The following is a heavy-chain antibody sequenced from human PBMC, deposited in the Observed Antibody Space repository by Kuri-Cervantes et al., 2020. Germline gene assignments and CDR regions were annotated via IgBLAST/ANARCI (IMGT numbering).Heavy chain of an antibody. J-gene: IGHJ4*02. CDR2: ISYDGSKK. CDR1: GFTFSSSA. Sequence: GESLKISCAASGFTFSSSAMHWVRQAPGKGLEWVAVISYDGSKKLYADSVKGRFTISRDNAKNSLYLQVNSLGAGDTALYYCAKDRGYSYGMTAIDYWGQGTLVTVSS. V-gene: IGHV3-30*04. D-gene: IGHD5-18*01. CDR3: AKDRGYSYGMTAIDY.